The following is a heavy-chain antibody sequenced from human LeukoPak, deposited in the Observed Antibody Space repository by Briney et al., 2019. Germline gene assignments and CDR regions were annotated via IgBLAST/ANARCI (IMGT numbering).Heavy chain of an antibody. CDR2: ISAYNGNT. V-gene: IGHV1-18*01. Sequence: GASVKVSCKASGYTFTSYGISWVRQAPGQGLEWMGWISAYNGNTNYAQKLQGRVTMTTDTSTSTAYMELRSLRSDDTAVYYCARDHTQWMGHRNWFDPWGQGTLVTVSS. CDR3: ARDHTQWMGHRNWFDP. CDR1: GYTFTSYG. D-gene: IGHD6-19*01. J-gene: IGHJ5*02.